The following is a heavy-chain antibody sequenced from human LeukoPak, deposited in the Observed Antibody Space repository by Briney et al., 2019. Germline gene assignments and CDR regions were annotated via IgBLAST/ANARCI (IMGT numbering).Heavy chain of an antibody. J-gene: IGHJ4*02. D-gene: IGHD3-10*01. Sequence: GGSLRLSCAASGITFSSYSVNWIRQAPGKGLEWVSSISSRSSYMYYADSVKGRFTISRDNAKNSPYLQMNSLRAEDTAVYYCATMPGDYFGSGSYPNPDYWGQGTLVTVSS. CDR3: ATMPGDYFGSGSYPNPDY. CDR1: GITFSSYS. CDR2: ISSRSSYM. V-gene: IGHV3-21*01.